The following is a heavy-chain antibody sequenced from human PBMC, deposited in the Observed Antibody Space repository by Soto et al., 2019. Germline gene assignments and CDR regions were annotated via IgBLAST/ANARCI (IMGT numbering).Heavy chain of an antibody. CDR2: ISSSSGTI. CDR3: ARDNRQNYGPPAGSPWFHP. Sequence: PGWSLRLSCAASSFTFSDYYMTWIRQAPGKGLEWVAYISSSSGTISHADSVKGRFTISRDNAKNSLYLQMNSLRSEDTAVYYCARDNRQNYGPPAGSPWFHPWGQGTPVTVSS. CDR1: SFTFSDYY. J-gene: IGHJ5*02. D-gene: IGHD6-19*01. V-gene: IGHV3-11*04.